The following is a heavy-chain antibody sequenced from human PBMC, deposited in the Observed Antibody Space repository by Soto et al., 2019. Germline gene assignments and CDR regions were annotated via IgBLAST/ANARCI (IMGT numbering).Heavy chain of an antibody. CDR2: IKQDGSEK. J-gene: IGHJ6*03. D-gene: IGHD1-1*01. CDR1: GFTFSSYW. Sequence: EVQLVESGGGLVQPGGSLRLSCAASGFTFSSYWMSWVRQAPGKGLEWVANIKQDGSEKYYVDSVKGRFTISRDNAKNSLYLQMNSLRAEDTAVYYCARDSPATGTGWLYYYYYMDVWGKGTTVTVSS. V-gene: IGHV3-7*01. CDR3: ARDSPATGTGWLYYYYYMDV.